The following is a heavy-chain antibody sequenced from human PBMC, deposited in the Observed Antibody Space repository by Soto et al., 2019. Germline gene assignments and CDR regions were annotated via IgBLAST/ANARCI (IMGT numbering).Heavy chain of an antibody. CDR3: ARLDGYGDYWYYFDY. Sequence: PSETLSLTSTGYGGYISSYYWSWIRQPPGMGLEWIGYIYYSGSTNYNPSLKSRVTISVDTSKNQFSLKLISVTAADTAVYYCARLDGYGDYWYYFDYWGQGTLVTVSS. CDR1: GGYISSYY. V-gene: IGHV4-59*08. D-gene: IGHD4-17*01. CDR2: IYYSGST. J-gene: IGHJ4*02.